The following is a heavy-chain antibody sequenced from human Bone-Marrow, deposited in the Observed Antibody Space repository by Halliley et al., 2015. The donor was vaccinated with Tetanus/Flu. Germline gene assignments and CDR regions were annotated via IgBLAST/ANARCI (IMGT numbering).Heavy chain of an antibody. CDR2: IYYSGTT. CDR1: GGSIATHY. Sequence: TLSLTCTVSGGSIATHYWSWIRQPPGNGLEWIGYIYYSGTTTYNPSLESRVAISLDKSTNQFSLKLSSVTAADTAVYYCARVHGYFDYWGQGSLVTVSS. CDR3: ARVHGYFDY. J-gene: IGHJ4*02. V-gene: IGHV4-59*11.